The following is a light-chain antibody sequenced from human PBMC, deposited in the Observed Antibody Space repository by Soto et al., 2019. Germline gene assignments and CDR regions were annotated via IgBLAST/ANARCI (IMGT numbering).Light chain of an antibody. CDR2: DAS. Sequence: DIQITQSPSSLSASVGDRVTITCRASQDIRSDLGWYQQKPGKAPKRLIYDASSLQSGVPSRFSGSGSGTEFTLTISSLQTEDFGTYYCLQHNSYPITFGQGTRLEIK. CDR1: QDIRSD. CDR3: LQHNSYPIT. V-gene: IGKV1-17*01. J-gene: IGKJ5*01.